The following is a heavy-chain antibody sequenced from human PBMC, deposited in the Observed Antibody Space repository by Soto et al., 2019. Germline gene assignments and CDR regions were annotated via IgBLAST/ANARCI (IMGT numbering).Heavy chain of an antibody. Sequence: GGSLRLSCAASGFTFSSYAMHWVRQAPGKGLEWVAVISYDGSNKYYADSVKGRFTISRDNSKNTLYLQMNSLRAEDTAVYYCARDRSDDSGSYRIHSVFDYWGQGTLVTVSS. J-gene: IGHJ4*02. CDR1: GFTFSSYA. D-gene: IGHD1-26*01. CDR3: ARDRSDDSGSYRIHSVFDY. CDR2: ISYDGSNK. V-gene: IGHV3-30-3*01.